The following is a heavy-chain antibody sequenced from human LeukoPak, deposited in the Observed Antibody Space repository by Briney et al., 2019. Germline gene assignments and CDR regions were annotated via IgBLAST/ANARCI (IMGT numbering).Heavy chain of an antibody. CDR1: GFTFGDYA. D-gene: IGHD5-24*01. CDR3: AKEGVDGSNLDY. Sequence: GGSLRLSCTASGFTFGDYAMSWFRQAPGKGLEWVSAVTGSRSSTYYADSVKGRFTISRDNSKITLYLQMNSLRAEDTAVYYCAKEGVDGSNLDYWGQGTLVTVSS. CDR2: VTGSRSST. J-gene: IGHJ4*02. V-gene: IGHV3-23*01.